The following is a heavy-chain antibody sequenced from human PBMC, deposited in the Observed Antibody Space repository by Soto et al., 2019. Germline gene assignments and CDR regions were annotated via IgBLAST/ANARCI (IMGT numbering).Heavy chain of an antibody. D-gene: IGHD2-2*01. J-gene: IGHJ6*02. CDR1: GYTFTSYG. CDR3: ARDGRYCSSTSCPRTHYYYYGMDV. CDR2: ISAYNGNT. Sequence: ASVKVSCKASGYTFTSYGISWVRPAPGQGLEWMGWISAYNGNTNYAQKLQGRVTMTTDTSTSTAYMELRSLRSDDTAVYYCARDGRYCSSTSCPRTHYYYYGMDVWGQGTTVTVSS. V-gene: IGHV1-18*01.